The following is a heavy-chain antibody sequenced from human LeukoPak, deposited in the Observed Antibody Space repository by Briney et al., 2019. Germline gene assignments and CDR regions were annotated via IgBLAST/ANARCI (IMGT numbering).Heavy chain of an antibody. V-gene: IGHV3-9*01. J-gene: IGHJ4*02. CDR1: GFTFDDYA. CDR3: AKDFGRSAYDRPFDY. CDR2: ISWNSGSI. D-gene: IGHD5-12*01. Sequence: GRSLRLSCAASGFTFDDYAMHWVWHAPGKGLEWVSGISWNSGSIAYADSVKGRFTISRDNAKNSLYLQMNSLRAEDTALYYCAKDFGRSAYDRPFDYWGQGTLVTVSS.